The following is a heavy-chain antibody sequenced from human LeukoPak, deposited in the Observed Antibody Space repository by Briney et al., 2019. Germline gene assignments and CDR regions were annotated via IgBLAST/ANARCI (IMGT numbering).Heavy chain of an antibody. CDR3: ARAIGYSSGWYLGYYFDY. Sequence: PGGSLRLSCAASGFTFSSYSMNWVRQAPGKGLEWVSYISSSSSTIYYADSVKGRFTISRDDAKNSLYLQMNSLRAEDTAVYYCARAIGYSSGWYLGYYFDYWGQGALVTVSS. D-gene: IGHD6-19*01. CDR2: ISSSSSTI. J-gene: IGHJ4*02. CDR1: GFTFSSYS. V-gene: IGHV3-48*01.